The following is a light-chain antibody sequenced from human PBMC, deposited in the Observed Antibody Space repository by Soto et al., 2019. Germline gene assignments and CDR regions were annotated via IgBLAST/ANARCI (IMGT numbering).Light chain of an antibody. CDR1: QTISSW. V-gene: IGKV3-15*01. CDR2: GGS. Sequence: MTQSPSTLSGSVGDRVTITCRASQTISSWLAWYQQKPGQGPRLLIYGGSSRATGVPARFSGRGSGTEFTLTISSLQSEDFAVYYCQQYINWPRTFGQGTKVEIK. J-gene: IGKJ1*01. CDR3: QQYINWPRT.